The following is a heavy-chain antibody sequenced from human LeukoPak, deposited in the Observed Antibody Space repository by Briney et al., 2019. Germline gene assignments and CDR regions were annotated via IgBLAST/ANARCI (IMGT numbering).Heavy chain of an antibody. V-gene: IGHV4-61*02. CDR2: VYTSGST. J-gene: IGHJ3*01. CDR1: GGSISSGSYY. CDR3: ARGIPAAISGGFIS. D-gene: IGHD2-2*01. Sequence: PSETLSLTCTVSGGSISSGSYYWSWIRQPAGKGREWIGRVYTSGSTNYNPSLKSRVTISLDTSKSQFSLKLSSVTAADTAVYYCARGIPAAISGGFISWGQGTMVTVSS.